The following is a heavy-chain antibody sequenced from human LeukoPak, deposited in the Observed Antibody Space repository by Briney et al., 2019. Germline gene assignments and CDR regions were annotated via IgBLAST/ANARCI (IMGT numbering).Heavy chain of an antibody. D-gene: IGHD2-2*01. Sequence: GGSLRLSCAASGFTFSNYGMHWVRQAPGKGLEWVAVISFDGSHKEYADSVRGRFTISRDSSKNMLDLQMDSLRTEDTAVYYCAKVVRRNFASDYYYFGMDVWGQGTTVTVSS. V-gene: IGHV3-30*18. CDR3: AKVVRRNFASDYYYFGMDV. CDR2: ISFDGSHK. J-gene: IGHJ6*02. CDR1: GFTFSNYG.